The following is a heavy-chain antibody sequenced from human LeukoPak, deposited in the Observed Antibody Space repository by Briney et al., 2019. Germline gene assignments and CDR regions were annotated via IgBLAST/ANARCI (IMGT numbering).Heavy chain of an antibody. CDR2: INHSGST. Sequence: SETLSLTCAVYVGSFSGYYWSWIRQPPGKGLEWIGEINHSGSTNYNPSLKRPVTISVDTSKNKFSLKLSSVTAADTAVYYCARTSRAYYYDSSGYYSYEYFQHWGQGTLVTVSS. CDR1: VGSFSGYY. V-gene: IGHV4-34*01. D-gene: IGHD3-22*01. J-gene: IGHJ1*01. CDR3: ARTSRAYYYDSSGYYSYEYFQH.